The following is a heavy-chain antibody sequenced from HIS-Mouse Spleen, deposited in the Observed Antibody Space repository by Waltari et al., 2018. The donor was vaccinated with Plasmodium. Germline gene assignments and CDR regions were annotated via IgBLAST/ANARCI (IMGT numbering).Heavy chain of an antibody. CDR2: ISYDGSNK. D-gene: IGHD3-3*01. CDR3: AKEVLGYYDFWSRPDY. CDR1: GFTFSSYG. Sequence: QVQLVESGGGVVQPGRSLRLSCAASGFTFSSYGRPGVRQAPGKGLEWVAVISYDGSNKYYADSVKGRFTISRDNSKNTLYLQMNSLRAEDTAVYYCAKEVLGYYDFWSRPDYWGQGTLVTVSS. V-gene: IGHV3-30*18. J-gene: IGHJ4*02.